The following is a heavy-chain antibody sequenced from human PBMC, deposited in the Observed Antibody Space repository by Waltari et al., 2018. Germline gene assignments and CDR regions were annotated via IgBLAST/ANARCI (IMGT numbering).Heavy chain of an antibody. J-gene: IGHJ5*02. CDR2: LYYDGTNQ. D-gene: IGHD3-16*01. CDR1: GFNFASYG. Sequence: QVQLVESGGGVVHPGTSLRLSCAASGFNFASYGMHWLRQAPGKGLGWVAMLYYDGTNQFYADFVKGRFTISRDNSKNTLYLQMLSLTADDTAVYYCGRFDFFFGADSLDLWGQGTLVTVSS. V-gene: IGHV3-33*01. CDR3: GRFDFFFGADSLDL.